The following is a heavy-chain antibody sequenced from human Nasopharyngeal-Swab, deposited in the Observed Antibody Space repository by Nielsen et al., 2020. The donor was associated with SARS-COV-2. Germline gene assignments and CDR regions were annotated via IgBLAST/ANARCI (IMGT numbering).Heavy chain of an antibody. CDR2: INHSGST. V-gene: IGHV4-34*01. Sequence: SETLSLTCAVDAGSFSGHYCSWIRQPPGKGLEWIGEINHSGSTNYNPSLKSRVTISVDTSKKQFSLKLSSVTAADTAVYYCARRPPYRLWGQGTLVTVSS. CDR3: ARRPPYRL. J-gene: IGHJ4*02. CDR1: AGSFSGHY.